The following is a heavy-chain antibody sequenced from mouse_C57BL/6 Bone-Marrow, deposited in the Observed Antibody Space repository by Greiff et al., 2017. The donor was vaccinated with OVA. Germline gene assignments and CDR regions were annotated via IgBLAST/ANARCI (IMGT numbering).Heavy chain of an antibody. CDR3: AREDYAMDY. V-gene: IGHV1-81*01. J-gene: IGHJ4*01. Sequence: QVHVKQSGAELARPGASVKLSCKASGYTFTSYGISWVKQRTGQGLEWIGEIYPRSGNTYYNEKFKGKATLTADKSSSTAYMELRSLTSEDSAVYFCAREDYAMDYWGQGTSVTVSS. CDR2: IYPRSGNT. CDR1: GYTFTSYG.